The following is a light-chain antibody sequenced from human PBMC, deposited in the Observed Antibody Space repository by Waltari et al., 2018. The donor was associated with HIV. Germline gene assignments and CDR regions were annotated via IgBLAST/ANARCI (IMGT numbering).Light chain of an antibody. CDR3: AAWDDSLNGWV. CDR2: RNN. CDR1: RSTIESTT. V-gene: IGLV1-44*01. J-gene: IGLJ3*02. Sequence: SVLTQPSSASGTPGQRVAISCSGSRSTIESTTVNWYQQLPGTAPKLLVYRNNQRPSGVPDRISGSKSGTSASLAISGLQSEDEADYYCAAWDDSLNGWVFGGGTKLTVL.